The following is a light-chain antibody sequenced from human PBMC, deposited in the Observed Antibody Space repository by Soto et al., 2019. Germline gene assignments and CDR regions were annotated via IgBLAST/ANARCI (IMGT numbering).Light chain of an antibody. V-gene: IGLV2-14*03. Sequence: QSVLTQPASVSGSPGQSITISCPGTSSDVGCYNYVSWYQHHPGKAPKLIIYDVSNRPSGVSNRFSGSKSGNTASLTISGLQPEDEADYYCSSYTTSNTRQIVFGTGTKVTVL. CDR1: SSDVGCYNY. CDR3: SSYTTSNTRQIV. J-gene: IGLJ1*01. CDR2: DVS.